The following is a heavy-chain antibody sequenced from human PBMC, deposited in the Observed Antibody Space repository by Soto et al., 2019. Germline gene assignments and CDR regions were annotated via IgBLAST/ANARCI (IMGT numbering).Heavy chain of an antibody. CDR1: GGTFSSYA. CDR3: ARDVGPKYCSGGNCYFDY. J-gene: IGHJ4*02. V-gene: IGHV1-69*04. CDR2: IIPILGIA. Sequence: ASVKVSCKASGGTFSSYAISWVRQAPGQGLEWMGRIIPILGIANYAQKFQGRVTITADKSTSTAYMELSSLRSEDTAVYYCARDVGPKYCSGGNCYFDYWGQGTLVTVS. D-gene: IGHD2-15*01.